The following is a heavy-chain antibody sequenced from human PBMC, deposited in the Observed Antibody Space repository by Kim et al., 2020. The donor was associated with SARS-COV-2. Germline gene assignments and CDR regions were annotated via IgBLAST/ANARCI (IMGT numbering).Heavy chain of an antibody. CDR2: ISYDGRNK. Sequence: GGSLRLSCAASGFTFSSFAMHWVRQAPGKGLEWVAVISYDGRNKYYADSVKCRFTISRDNSKNTLYLQMNSLRAEDTAVYYCARDLGAPAGADDYFYYYGMDVWGQGTTVTVSS. CDR1: GFTFSSFA. V-gene: IGHV3-30*04. J-gene: IGHJ6*02. CDR3: ARDLGAPAGADDYFYYYGMDV. D-gene: IGHD3-16*01.